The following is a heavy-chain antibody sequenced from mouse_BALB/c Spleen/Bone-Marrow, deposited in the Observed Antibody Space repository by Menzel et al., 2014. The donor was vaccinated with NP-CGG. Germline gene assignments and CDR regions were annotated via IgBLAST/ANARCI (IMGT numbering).Heavy chain of an antibody. V-gene: IGHV14-3*02. CDR2: IDPANGNT. Sequence: VQLQQSGAELVKPGASVKLSCTASGFNIKDTYMHWAKQRPEQGLEWIGRIDPANGNTKYDPKFQGKATITADTSSNTAYLQLSSLTSEDTAVYYCASYYRYDRRFAYWGQGTLVTVSA. J-gene: IGHJ3*01. D-gene: IGHD2-14*01. CDR3: ASYYRYDRRFAY. CDR1: GFNIKDTY.